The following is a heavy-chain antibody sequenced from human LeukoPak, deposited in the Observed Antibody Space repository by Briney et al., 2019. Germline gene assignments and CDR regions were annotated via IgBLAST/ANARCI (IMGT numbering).Heavy chain of an antibody. CDR2: ITSTSSYI. V-gene: IGHV3-21*01. CDR3: ARDPYSGNYGDYYYYYMDV. CDR1: GFTFSTYN. Sequence: GGSLTLSCSASGFTFSTYNMNWLRQTPGKGLEWVSSITSTSSYIYYAGSVKGRFTISRDNAKNSLYLLINSLRAEDMAVYYCARDPYSGNYGDYYYYYMDVWGKGTTVTI. D-gene: IGHD1-26*01. J-gene: IGHJ6*03.